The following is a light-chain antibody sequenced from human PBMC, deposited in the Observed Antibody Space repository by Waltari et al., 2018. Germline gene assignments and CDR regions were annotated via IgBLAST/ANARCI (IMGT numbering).Light chain of an antibody. CDR1: QSVLYSSNNKNY. CDR3: QQYYSYPIT. Sequence: DIVMTQSPDSLSVSLGERATINCKSSQSVLYSSNNKNYVSWYQQKPGQPPKLLIFWASTRNSGVPDRFSGSGSGTDFTLTISSLQAEDVAVYYCQQYYSYPITFGGGTKVEI. J-gene: IGKJ4*01. CDR2: WAS. V-gene: IGKV4-1*01.